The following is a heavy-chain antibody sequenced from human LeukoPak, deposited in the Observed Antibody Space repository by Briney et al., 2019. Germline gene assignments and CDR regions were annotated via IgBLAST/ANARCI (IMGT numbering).Heavy chain of an antibody. V-gene: IGHV3-48*01. J-gene: IGHJ4*02. CDR3: AKDTSGYSYGYGYFDY. CDR1: GFTFSSYS. D-gene: IGHD5-18*01. CDR2: ISSSSSTI. Sequence: PGGSLRLSCAASGFTFSSYSMNWVRQAPGKGLEWVSHISSSSSTIYYADSVKGRFTISRDNSKNTLYLQMNSLRAEDTAVYYCAKDTSGYSYGYGYFDYWGQGTLVTVSS.